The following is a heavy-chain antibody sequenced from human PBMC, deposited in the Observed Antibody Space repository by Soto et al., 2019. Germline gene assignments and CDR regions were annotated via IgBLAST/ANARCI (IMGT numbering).Heavy chain of an antibody. CDR3: ARDPAP. CDR2: IYNSGTS. CDR1: GRSITRGGCY. J-gene: IGHJ4*02. Sequence: QVQLQESGPGLVKPSETLSLTCTVSGRSITRGGCYWSWIRQHPGKGLEWIGYIYNSGTSYYTPSLNSRVTISVDTSKNQSSLQLTSVTAADRARYYCARDPAPGGQGTLVTVSS. V-gene: IGHV4-31*03.